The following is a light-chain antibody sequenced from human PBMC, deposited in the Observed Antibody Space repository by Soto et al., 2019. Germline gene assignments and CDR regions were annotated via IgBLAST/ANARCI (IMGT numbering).Light chain of an antibody. Sequence: EIVLTQSPATLSLSPGERATLSCRASQSVTTYLAWYQQKPGQAPRLLIYDASNGATGIPTRFSGSGSGTDCTLTISSLEPKDVAVYYCQQRNNWSWTFGQGTKVEIK. V-gene: IGKV3-11*01. CDR2: DAS. J-gene: IGKJ1*01. CDR1: QSVTTY. CDR3: QQRNNWSWT.